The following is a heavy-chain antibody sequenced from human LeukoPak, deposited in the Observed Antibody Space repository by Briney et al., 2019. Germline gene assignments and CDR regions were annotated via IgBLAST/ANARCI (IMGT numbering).Heavy chain of an antibody. Sequence: KPSETLSLTCTVSGGSISSYYWSWIRQPAGKGLEWIGRIYTSGSTNYNPSLKSRVSISVDTSKNQFSLKLTSVSAADTAVYYCARESPGYNPSWGQGTLVTVSS. J-gene: IGHJ5*02. CDR1: GGSISSYY. CDR3: ARESPGYNPS. D-gene: IGHD5-24*01. CDR2: IYTSGST. V-gene: IGHV4-4*07.